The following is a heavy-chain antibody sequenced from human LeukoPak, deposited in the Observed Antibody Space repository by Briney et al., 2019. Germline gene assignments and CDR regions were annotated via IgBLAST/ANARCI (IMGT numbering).Heavy chain of an antibody. Sequence: GGSLRLSCAASGFTFSSYVMHWVRQAPGKGLEWVGRIKSKTDGGTTDYAAPVKGRFTISRDDSKNTLYLQMNSLKTEDTAVYYCTTDHYDYVWGSYRPDYWGQGTLVTVSS. CDR3: TTDHYDYVWGSYRPDY. J-gene: IGHJ4*02. CDR1: GFTFSSYV. V-gene: IGHV3-15*01. CDR2: IKSKTDGGTT. D-gene: IGHD3-16*02.